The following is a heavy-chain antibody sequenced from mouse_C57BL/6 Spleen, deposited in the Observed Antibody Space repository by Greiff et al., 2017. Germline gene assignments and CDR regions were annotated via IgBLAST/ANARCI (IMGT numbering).Heavy chain of an antibody. Sequence: EVQRVESGGGLVQPGGSLSLSCAASGFTFTDYYMSWVRQPPGKALEWLGFIRNKANGYKTEYSASVKGRFTISRDNSQSILYLQMNALRAEDSATYYCARYTGKGYAMDYWGQGTSVTVSS. J-gene: IGHJ4*01. CDR3: ARYTGKGYAMDY. D-gene: IGHD4-1*01. CDR2: IRNKANGYKT. V-gene: IGHV7-3*01. CDR1: GFTFTDYY.